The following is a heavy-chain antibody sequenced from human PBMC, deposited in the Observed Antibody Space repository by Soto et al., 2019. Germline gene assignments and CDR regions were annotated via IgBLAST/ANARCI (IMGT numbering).Heavy chain of an antibody. CDR2: IHHSVTT. CDR1: GGSFSGHF. J-gene: IGHJ6*02. V-gene: IGHV4-34*01. CDR3: ARRSYYYYGLDV. Sequence: QVQLQQWGAGLLKPSETLSLTCAVYGGSFSGHFWSWIRQPPGKGLEWIGEIHHSVTTIYNPSLESRVTISGDTSKNQFSLKLSSVTAADTAMYYCARRSYYYYGLDVWGQGTPVTVSS.